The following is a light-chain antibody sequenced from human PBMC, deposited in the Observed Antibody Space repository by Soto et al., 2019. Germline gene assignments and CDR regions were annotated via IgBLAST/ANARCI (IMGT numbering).Light chain of an antibody. V-gene: IGKV4-1*01. CDR3: QQYYSTPLT. Sequence: DILMTQSPDSLDVSLGERATINCKSSQRVLYSSNNKNYLAWYQQKPGQPPKLLIYWASTRESGVPDRFSGSGSGTDFTLTISSLQAEDVAVYYCQQYYSTPLTFGGGTKVDIK. J-gene: IGKJ4*01. CDR2: WAS. CDR1: QRVLYSSNNKNY.